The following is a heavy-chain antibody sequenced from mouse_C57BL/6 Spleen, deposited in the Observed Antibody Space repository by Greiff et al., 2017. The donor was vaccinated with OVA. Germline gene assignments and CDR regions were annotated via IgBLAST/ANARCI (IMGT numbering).Heavy chain of an antibody. V-gene: IGHV1-4*01. CDR3: ASRTGTGAMDY. CDR2: INPSSGYT. Sequence: LQESGAELARPGASVKMSCKASGYTFTSYTMHWVKQRPGQGLEWIGYINPSSGYTKYNQKFKDKATLTADKSSSTAYMQLSSLTSEDSAVYYCASRTGTGAMDYWGQGTSVTVSS. CDR1: GYTFTSYT. J-gene: IGHJ4*01. D-gene: IGHD4-1*01.